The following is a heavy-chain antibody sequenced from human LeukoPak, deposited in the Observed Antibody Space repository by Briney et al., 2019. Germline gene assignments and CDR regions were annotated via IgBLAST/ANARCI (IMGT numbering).Heavy chain of an antibody. CDR3: ARDYYGSGSLNWFDP. V-gene: IGHV1-18*04. D-gene: IGHD3-10*01. J-gene: IGHJ5*02. Sequence: ASVKVSCKASGYTFTSYGISWVRQAPGQGLEWMGWISAYNGNTNYAQKLQGRVTMTTDTSTSTAYMELRSLRSDGTAVYYCARDYYGSGSLNWFDPWGQGTLVTVSS. CDR1: GYTFTSYG. CDR2: ISAYNGNT.